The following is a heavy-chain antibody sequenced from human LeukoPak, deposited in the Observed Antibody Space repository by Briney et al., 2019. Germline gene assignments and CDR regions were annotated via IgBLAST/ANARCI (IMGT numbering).Heavy chain of an antibody. Sequence: GGSLRLSCAASGFTFSSYGMSWVRQAPGKGLEWVSAISGSGGSTYYADSVKGRFTISRDNSKNTLYLQMNSLRAEDTALYYCAKDGGDGYNSGYYYYMDVWGKGTTVTVSS. CDR3: AKDGGDGYNSGYYYYMDV. J-gene: IGHJ6*03. V-gene: IGHV3-23*01. CDR2: ISGSGGST. CDR1: GFTFSSYG. D-gene: IGHD5-24*01.